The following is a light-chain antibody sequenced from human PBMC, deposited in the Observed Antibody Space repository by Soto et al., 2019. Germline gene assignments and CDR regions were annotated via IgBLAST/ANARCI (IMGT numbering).Light chain of an antibody. CDR1: SSNIGDYH. V-gene: IGLV1-44*01. CDR2: SSH. J-gene: IGLJ2*01. CDR3: AAWDDSLNGVV. Sequence: QSVLTQPPSASGTPGQRGTISCSGSSSNIGDYHVHWYQQLPGAAPKVLIHSSHQRPSGVPDRFSGSKSGTSASLAISGLQSEDEADYYCAAWDDSLNGVVFGGGTKLTVL.